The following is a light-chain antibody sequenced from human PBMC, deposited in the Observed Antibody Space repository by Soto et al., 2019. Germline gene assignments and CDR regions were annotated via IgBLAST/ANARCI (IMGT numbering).Light chain of an antibody. Sequence: QSVLTQPPSASGSPGQSVAISCTGTNSDVGGYNYVSWYQQHPGKAPKLMIYDVNKRPSGVPDRFSGSKSGNTASLTVSGLQAEDEADYYCSSYAGSTTCDVFGTGTKVTLL. V-gene: IGLV2-8*01. CDR1: NSDVGGYNY. J-gene: IGLJ1*01. CDR3: SSYAGSTTCDV. CDR2: DVN.